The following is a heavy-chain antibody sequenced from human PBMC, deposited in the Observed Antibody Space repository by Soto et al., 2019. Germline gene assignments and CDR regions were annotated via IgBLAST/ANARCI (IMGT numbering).Heavy chain of an antibody. CDR3: ARAVVPAAKGNWFDP. Sequence: ASVKVSCKASGYTFTSYCISWVLQAPGQGLEWMGWISAYNGNTNYAQKLQGRVTMTTDTSTSTAYMELRSLRSDDTAVYYCARAVVPAAKGNWFDPWGQGTLVTVSS. J-gene: IGHJ5*02. CDR1: GYTFTSYC. V-gene: IGHV1-18*04. CDR2: ISAYNGNT. D-gene: IGHD2-2*01.